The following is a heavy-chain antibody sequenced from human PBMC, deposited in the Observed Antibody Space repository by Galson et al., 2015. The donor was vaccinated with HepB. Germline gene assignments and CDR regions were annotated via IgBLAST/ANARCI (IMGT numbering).Heavy chain of an antibody. J-gene: IGHJ4*02. CDR2: ISYDGTNK. CDR1: GFSLSRHA. Sequence: SLRLSCAASGFSLSRHAIHWVRQAPGKGLEWVAVISYDGTNKYYADSVKGRFTISRDNSKNTLFLQMISLRPDDTAVYYCARDIEVTVSRGDYFDHWGRGTLVTVSS. V-gene: IGHV3-30-3*01. CDR3: ARDIEVTVSRGDYFDH. D-gene: IGHD2-21*02.